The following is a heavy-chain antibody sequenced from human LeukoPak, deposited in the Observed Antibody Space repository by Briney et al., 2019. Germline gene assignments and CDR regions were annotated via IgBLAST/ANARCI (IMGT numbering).Heavy chain of an antibody. CDR2: ISCSGRT. Sequence: SETLSLTCTISGASISSHYWSWIRQPPGKGLEWIGFISCSGRTNYNPSLKSRVSMSLDPSKNQFSLKLTSLTATDTAVYYCARDVPVQTSDAFDIWGQGTMVTVSS. V-gene: IGHV4-59*11. J-gene: IGHJ3*02. D-gene: IGHD1-1*01. CDR1: GASISSHY. CDR3: ARDVPVQTSDAFDI.